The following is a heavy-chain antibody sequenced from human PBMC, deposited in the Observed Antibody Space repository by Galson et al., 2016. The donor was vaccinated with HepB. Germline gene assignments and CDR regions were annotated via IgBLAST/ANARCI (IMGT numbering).Heavy chain of an antibody. Sequence: SETLSLTCFVSGVSISSTNWWIWVRQPPGKGLEWIGDIYHSGTTNYNPSPKSRVTISVDKPNNQFFLNLRSVTAADTAVYFCARFLGFHLLSSPRYGTDVWGQGTTVIVSS. CDR2: IYHSGTT. CDR1: GVSISSTNW. D-gene: IGHD3-3*01. J-gene: IGHJ6*02. CDR3: ARFLGFHLLSSPRYGTDV. V-gene: IGHV4-4*02.